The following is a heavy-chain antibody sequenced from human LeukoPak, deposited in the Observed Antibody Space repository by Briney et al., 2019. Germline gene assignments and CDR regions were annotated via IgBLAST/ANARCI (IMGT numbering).Heavy chain of an antibody. J-gene: IGHJ4*02. CDR3: AKGVAAGTWGTSFDF. CDR2: ISYDGNYK. D-gene: IGHD6-13*01. V-gene: IGHV3-30*01. Sequence: GGSLRLSCAASGFTFSNYPIHWVRQAPGKGPEWEAVISYDGNYKYYAESVKGRFTVSRDNSKNTVYLQMDSLRAEDTAVYYCAKGVAAGTWGTSFDFWGQGTLVTVSS. CDR1: GFTFSNYP.